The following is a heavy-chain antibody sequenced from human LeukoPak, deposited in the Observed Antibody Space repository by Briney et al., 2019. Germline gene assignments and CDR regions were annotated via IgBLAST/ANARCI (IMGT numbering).Heavy chain of an antibody. V-gene: IGHV4-39*07. CDR2: IYHSGST. CDR3: ARTTTVTTGAFDY. Sequence: SETLSLTCTVSGGSISSSSYYWGWIRQPPGKGLEWIGEIYHSGSTNYNPSLKSRVTISVDKSKNQFSLKLSSVTAADTAVYYCARTTTVTTGAFDYWGQGTLVTVSS. D-gene: IGHD4-17*01. CDR1: GGSISSSSYY. J-gene: IGHJ4*02.